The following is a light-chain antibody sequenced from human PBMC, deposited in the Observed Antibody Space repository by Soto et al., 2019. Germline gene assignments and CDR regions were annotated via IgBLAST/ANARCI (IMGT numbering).Light chain of an antibody. CDR3: AAWDDSLSGGV. Sequence: QSVLTQPPSASGTPGQRVTICCSGSTSNIGSNTVNWYQQLPGAAPKLLIFYNNQRPSGVPDRFSGSKSGTSASLAISGLQSEDEADYYCAAWDDSLSGGVFGGGTKLTVL. CDR1: TSNIGSNT. V-gene: IGLV1-44*01. CDR2: YNN. J-gene: IGLJ3*02.